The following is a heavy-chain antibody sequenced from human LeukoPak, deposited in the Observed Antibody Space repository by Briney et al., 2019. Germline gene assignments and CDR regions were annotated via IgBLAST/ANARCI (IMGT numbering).Heavy chain of an antibody. D-gene: IGHD3-9*01. CDR3: ARGRVLRYFDWLFLFDY. Sequence: SETLSLTCTVSGGSISSSSYYWGWIRQPPGKGLEWIGEISHSGSTNYNPSLKSRVTISVDTSKNQFSLKLSSVTAADTAVYYCARGRVLRYFDWLFLFDYWGQGTLVTVSS. V-gene: IGHV4-39*07. CDR1: GGSISSSSYY. J-gene: IGHJ4*02. CDR2: ISHSGST.